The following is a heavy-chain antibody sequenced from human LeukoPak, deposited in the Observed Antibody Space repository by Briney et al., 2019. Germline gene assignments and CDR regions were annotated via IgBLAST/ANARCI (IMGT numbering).Heavy chain of an antibody. D-gene: IGHD3-22*01. CDR1: GGSISSYY. Sequence: SETLSLTCTVSGGSISSYYWSWIRQPPGKGLEWIGYIYYSGSTNYNPSLKSRVTISVDTSKNQFSLKLSSVTAADTAVYYCARSGRGNTMIVVVTLGAFDIWGQGAMVTVSS. V-gene: IGHV4-59*01. CDR3: ARSGRGNTMIVVVTLGAFDI. CDR2: IYYSGST. J-gene: IGHJ3*02.